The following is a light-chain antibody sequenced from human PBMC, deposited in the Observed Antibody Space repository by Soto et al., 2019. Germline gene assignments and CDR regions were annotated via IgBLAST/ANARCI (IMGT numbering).Light chain of an antibody. CDR1: QSVGSK. CDR3: QQYGSSFAT. V-gene: IGKV3-20*01. J-gene: IGKJ1*01. CDR2: GAS. Sequence: PGERATLSRRASQSVGSKLAWYRQTPGQPPRLLIYGASTRATDTPARFSGSGAGTDFTLIISRLEPVDFAVYYCQQYGSSFATFGQGTQVE.